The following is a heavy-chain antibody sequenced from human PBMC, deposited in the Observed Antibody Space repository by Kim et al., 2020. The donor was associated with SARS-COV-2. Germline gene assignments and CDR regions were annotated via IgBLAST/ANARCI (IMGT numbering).Heavy chain of an antibody. CDR1: GFTFSNAW. Sequence: GGSLRLSCAASGFTFSNAWMSWVRQAPGKGLEWVGRIKSKTDGGTTDYAAPVKGRFTISRDDSKNTLYLQMNSLKTEDTAVYYCTTDGGGFWSGKEGYWGQGTLVTVSS. D-gene: IGHD3-3*01. J-gene: IGHJ4*02. CDR3: TTDGGGFWSGKEGY. CDR2: IKSKTDGGTT. V-gene: IGHV3-15*01.